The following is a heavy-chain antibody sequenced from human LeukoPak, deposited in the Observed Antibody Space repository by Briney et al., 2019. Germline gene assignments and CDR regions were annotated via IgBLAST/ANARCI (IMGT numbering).Heavy chain of an antibody. V-gene: IGHV3-7*01. J-gene: IGHJ4*02. CDR2: IKNDGAVK. Sequence: PGGSLRLSCAASGFTFSYHWMTWVRQAPGKGLEWVANIKNDGAVKTYVDSVKGRFTISRDNAKNSLYLQMNSLRAEDTAVYYCAKDSYSKGDFWGQGVLVTVSS. D-gene: IGHD6-13*01. CDR3: AKDSYSKGDF. CDR1: GFTFSYHW.